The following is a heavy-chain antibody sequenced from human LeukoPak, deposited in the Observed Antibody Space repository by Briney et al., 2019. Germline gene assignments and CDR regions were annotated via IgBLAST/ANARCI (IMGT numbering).Heavy chain of an antibody. V-gene: IGHV4-4*07. CDR2: IYSTGST. J-gene: IGHJ6*03. Sequence: SETLSLTCTVSGGSISSYYWSWIRQPAGKGLEWIGRIYSTGSTNYNPSLQSRVTISVDKSKNQLSLRLSSVTAADTAVYFCVREVQLWRQNMYFYYMDAWGKGTTVIVSS. D-gene: IGHD3-16*01. CDR3: VREVQLWRQNMYFYYMDA. CDR1: GGSISSYY.